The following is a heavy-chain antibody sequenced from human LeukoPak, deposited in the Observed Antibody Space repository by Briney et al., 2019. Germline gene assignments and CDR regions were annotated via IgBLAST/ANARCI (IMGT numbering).Heavy chain of an antibody. V-gene: IGHV4-59*08. J-gene: IGHJ4*02. CDR1: GASISSYH. CDR2: ISYSGST. Sequence: PSETLSLTCTVSGASISSYHWSWIRQPPGKGLEWIGYISYSGSTNYNPSLKSRVTISADTSKNQVSLTLSSVTAADTAVYYCARHPELYFFDYWGQGTLVTVSS. D-gene: IGHD3-10*01. CDR3: ARHPELYFFDY.